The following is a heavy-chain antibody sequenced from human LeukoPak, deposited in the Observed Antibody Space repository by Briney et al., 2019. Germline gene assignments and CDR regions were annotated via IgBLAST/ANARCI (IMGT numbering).Heavy chain of an antibody. J-gene: IGHJ6*04. Sequence: GASVKVSCKASGGTFSSYAISWVRQAPGQGLEWMGGIIPIFGTANYAQKFQGRVTITADESTSTAYMELSSLRSDDTAVYYCARGGTTGTTVDCYGMDVWGKGTTVTVSS. CDR1: GGTFSSYA. D-gene: IGHD1-1*01. CDR2: IIPIFGTA. V-gene: IGHV1-69*13. CDR3: ARGGTTGTTVDCYGMDV.